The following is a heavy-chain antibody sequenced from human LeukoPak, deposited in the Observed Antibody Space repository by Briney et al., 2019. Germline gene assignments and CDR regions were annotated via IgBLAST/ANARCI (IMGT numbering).Heavy chain of an antibody. V-gene: IGHV3-48*01. CDR3: ASWAGTATGFSGPFDY. D-gene: IGHD6-13*01. J-gene: IGHJ4*02. CDR2: ISSGRGTM. CDR1: GFTLSSRH. Sequence: GGSLRLSCAVSGFTLSSRHIHWVRQAPGKGLEWVSYISSGRGTMYYADSVKGRFTISRDNARNSLHLQMNSLRADDTAVYYCASWAGTATGFSGPFDYWGQGIPVTVSS.